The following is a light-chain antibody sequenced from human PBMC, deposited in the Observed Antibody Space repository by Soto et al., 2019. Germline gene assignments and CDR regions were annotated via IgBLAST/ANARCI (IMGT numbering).Light chain of an antibody. Sequence: IVLTQSPGTLSVSPGERATLFCRASQSVSNSLAWYRQKPGQAPRLLIYAASNRATGIPARFSGSGSGTDFTLTISSLEPEDFAVYYCQQSSNWPPIAFGQGTRLEI. CDR1: QSVSNS. CDR3: QQSSNWPPIA. CDR2: AAS. V-gene: IGKV3-11*01. J-gene: IGKJ5*01.